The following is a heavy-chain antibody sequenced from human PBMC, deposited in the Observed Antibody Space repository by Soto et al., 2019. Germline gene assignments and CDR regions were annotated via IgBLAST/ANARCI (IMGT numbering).Heavy chain of an antibody. CDR3: ARDCIAVAGIVDY. J-gene: IGHJ4*02. D-gene: IGHD6-19*01. V-gene: IGHV3-7*01. CDR2: IKQDGSEK. CDR1: GFTFSSYW. Sequence: GGSLRLSCAASGFTFSSYWMSWVRQAPGKGLEWVANIKQDGSEKYYVDSVKGRFTISRDNAKNSLYLQMNSLRAEDTAVYYCARDCIAVAGIVDYWGQGTLVTVSS.